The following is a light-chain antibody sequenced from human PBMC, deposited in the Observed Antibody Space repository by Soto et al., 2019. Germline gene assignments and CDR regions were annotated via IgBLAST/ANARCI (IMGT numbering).Light chain of an antibody. CDR1: QTISSW. V-gene: IGKV1-5*03. CDR3: QHYNSYSEA. Sequence: DIQMTQTPCTLFGSLGDKVTIPCRSSQTISSWLAWYQQKPGKAPKLLIYKASTLKSGVPSRFSGSGSGTEFTLTISSLQPDDFATYYCQHYNSYSEAFGQGTKVDI. CDR2: KAS. J-gene: IGKJ1*01.